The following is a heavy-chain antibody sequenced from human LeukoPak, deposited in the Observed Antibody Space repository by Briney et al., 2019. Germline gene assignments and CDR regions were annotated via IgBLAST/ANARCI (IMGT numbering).Heavy chain of an antibody. V-gene: IGHV3-72*01. D-gene: IGHD3-9*01. J-gene: IGHJ4*02. Sequence: GGSLRLSCAASGFTFSDHYMDWVRQAPGKGLEWVGRTKNKANNYNTEYAAPVKGRFTISRDDSKNSLYLQMNSLKTEDTAVYYCARVARFDSIDYWGQGTLVTVSS. CDR2: TKNKANNYNT. CDR3: ARVARFDSIDY. CDR1: GFTFSDHY.